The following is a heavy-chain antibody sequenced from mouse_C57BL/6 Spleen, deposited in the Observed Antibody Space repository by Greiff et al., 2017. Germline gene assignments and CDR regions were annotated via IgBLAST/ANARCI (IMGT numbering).Heavy chain of an antibody. D-gene: IGHD2-1*01. J-gene: IGHJ4*01. CDR2: INPYNGDT. CDR1: GYSFTGYF. CDR3: SRYGNYAMDY. Sequence: VQLKESGPELVKPGDSVKISCKASGYSFTGYFMNWVMQSHGKSLEWIGRINPYNGDTFYNQKFKGKATLTVDKSSSTAHMELRSLTSEDSAVYYCSRYGNYAMDYWGQGTSVTVSS. V-gene: IGHV1-20*01.